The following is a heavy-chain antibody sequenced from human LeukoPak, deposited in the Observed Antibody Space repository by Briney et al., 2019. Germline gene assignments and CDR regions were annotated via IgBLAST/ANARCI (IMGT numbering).Heavy chain of an antibody. CDR2: IYYSGST. J-gene: IGHJ4*02. CDR1: GGSISSGDYY. D-gene: IGHD3-9*01. CDR3: ARVIGQTDWLLWPYYFDY. V-gene: IGHV4-30-4*02. Sequence: SETLSLTCTVSGGSISSGDYYWSWIRQPPGKGLEWIGYIYYSGSTYYNPSLKSRVTISVDTSKNQFSLKLSSVTAADTAVYYCARVIGQTDWLLWPYYFDYWGQGTLVTVSS.